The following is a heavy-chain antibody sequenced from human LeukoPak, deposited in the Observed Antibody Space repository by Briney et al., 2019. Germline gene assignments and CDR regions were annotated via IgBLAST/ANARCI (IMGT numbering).Heavy chain of an antibody. D-gene: IGHD5-18*01. Sequence: GASVKVSCKASGYTFTGYYMHWVRQAPGQGLEWMGWINPNSGGTNYAQKFQGRVTMTGDTSISTAYMELSRLRSDDTAVYYCARDIRGYSYGATPDYGMDVWGQGTTVTVSS. CDR3: ARDIRGYSYGATPDYGMDV. J-gene: IGHJ6*02. CDR2: INPNSGGT. V-gene: IGHV1-2*02. CDR1: GYTFTGYY.